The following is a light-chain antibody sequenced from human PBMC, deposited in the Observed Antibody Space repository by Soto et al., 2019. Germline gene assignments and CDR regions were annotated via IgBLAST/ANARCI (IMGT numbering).Light chain of an antibody. CDR1: QGIGDT. V-gene: IGKV3-15*01. CDR3: QQYNNWPFS. Sequence: VMRQSPATLSVSPGECPTLSCRASQGIGDTLAWYQHKPGQTPRLLIYDVSIRATGVPARFSGTGSETDFTLTISGLQSEDSAAYFCQQYNNWPFSFGQGTRLEI. J-gene: IGKJ5*01. CDR2: DVS.